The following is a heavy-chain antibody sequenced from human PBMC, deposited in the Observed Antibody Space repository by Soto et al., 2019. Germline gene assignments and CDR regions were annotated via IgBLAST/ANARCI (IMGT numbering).Heavy chain of an antibody. D-gene: IGHD3-10*01. CDR2: ISYDGSNK. CDR1: GFTFSSYG. V-gene: IGHV3-30*18. Sequence: GGSLRLSCAASGFTFSSYGMHWVRQAPGKGLEWVAVISYDGSNKYYADSVKGRFTISRDNSKNTLYLQMNSLRAEDTAVYYCAESVWGLLWFGELPCDFYYGMDVWGQGTTVTVSS. CDR3: AESVWGLLWFGELPCDFYYGMDV. J-gene: IGHJ6*02.